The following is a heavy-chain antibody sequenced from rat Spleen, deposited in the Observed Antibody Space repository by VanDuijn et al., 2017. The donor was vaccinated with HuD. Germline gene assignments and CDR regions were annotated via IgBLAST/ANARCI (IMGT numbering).Heavy chain of an antibody. Sequence: EVQLQESGPALVKPSQSLSLTCSVTGYSITSNFWGWIRKFPGNKLEWMGYINNAGNTYYNPSLKSRISITRDTSKNQFFLQVNSVTSEDTATYYCARRRNYNYDYFDYWGQGVMVTVSS. V-gene: IGHV3-3*01. J-gene: IGHJ2*01. CDR2: INNAGNT. CDR3: ARRRNYNYDYFDY. D-gene: IGHD1-5*01. CDR1: GYSITSNF.